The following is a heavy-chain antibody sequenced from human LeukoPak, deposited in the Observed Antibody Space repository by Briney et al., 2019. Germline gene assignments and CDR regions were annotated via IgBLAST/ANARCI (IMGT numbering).Heavy chain of an antibody. J-gene: IGHJ4*02. CDR2: IYYSGST. Sequence: SETLSLTCTVSVGSISSYYWSWIRQPPWKGLEWIGYIYYSGSTSYNPSLKSRVTISVDTSKNQFSLKLSSVTAADTAVYYCARGGGSSYDFWSGSYGRFDYWGQGTLVTVSS. CDR3: ARGGGSSYDFWSGSYGRFDY. V-gene: IGHV4-59*01. CDR1: VGSISSYY. D-gene: IGHD3-3*01.